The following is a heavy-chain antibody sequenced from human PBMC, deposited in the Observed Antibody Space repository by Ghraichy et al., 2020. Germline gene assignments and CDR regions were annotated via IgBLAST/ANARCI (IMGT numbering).Heavy chain of an antibody. V-gene: IGHV3-9*01. Sequence: LTCAASGFTFDDYAMHWVRQAPGKGLEWVSGISWNSGNIGYADSVKGRFTISRDNAKNSLYLQMNSLRAEDTALYYCTKAPYSSSSPFLDYWGQGTLVTVSS. D-gene: IGHD6-6*01. J-gene: IGHJ4*02. CDR3: TKAPYSSSSPFLDY. CDR1: GFTFDDYA. CDR2: ISWNSGNI.